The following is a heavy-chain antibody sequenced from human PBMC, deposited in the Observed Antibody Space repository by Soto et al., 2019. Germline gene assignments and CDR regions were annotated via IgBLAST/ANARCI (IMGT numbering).Heavy chain of an antibody. D-gene: IGHD4-17*01. V-gene: IGHV3-23*01. CDR1: GFTLSSYA. CDR2: ISGSGGST. Sequence: PGGSLRLSCAASGFTLSSYAMSWVRQAAGKGLEWVSTISGSGGSTYYADSVKGRFTISRDNSKNMLYLQMNSLRAEDTAVYHCATTTVARVHYYYGMDVWGQGTTVTVSS. CDR3: ATTTVARVHYYYGMDV. J-gene: IGHJ6*02.